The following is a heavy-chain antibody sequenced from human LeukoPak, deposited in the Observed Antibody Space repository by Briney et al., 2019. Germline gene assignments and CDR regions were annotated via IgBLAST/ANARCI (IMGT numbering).Heavy chain of an antibody. CDR1: SGSISSYY. Sequence: MTSETLSLTCTVSSGSISSYYWSWIRQPPGKGLEWIGYVYYSGSANYNPSLKSRATISVDTSKNQFSLKLSSVTAADTAVYYCARHEKLGQFDYWGQGTLVTVSS. J-gene: IGHJ4*02. CDR2: VYYSGSA. D-gene: IGHD3-10*01. CDR3: ARHEKLGQFDY. V-gene: IGHV4-59*08.